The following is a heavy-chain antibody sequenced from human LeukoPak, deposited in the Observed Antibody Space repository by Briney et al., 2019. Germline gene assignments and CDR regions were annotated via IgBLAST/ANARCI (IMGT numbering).Heavy chain of an antibody. V-gene: IGHV3-48*03. CDR1: GFTFSSYE. Sequence: GGSLRLSCAASGFTFSSYEMNWVRQAPGKGLEWVSYISSSGSTIYYADSVKGRFTISRDNAKNLLYLQMNSLRAEDTAVYYCAREQSGMQGLGYWGQGTLVTVSS. D-gene: IGHD2-8*01. CDR3: AREQSGMQGLGY. J-gene: IGHJ4*02. CDR2: ISSSGSTI.